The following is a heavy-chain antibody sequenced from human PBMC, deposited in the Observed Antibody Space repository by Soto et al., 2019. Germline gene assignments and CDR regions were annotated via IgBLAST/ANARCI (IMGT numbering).Heavy chain of an antibody. V-gene: IGHV1-46*01. D-gene: IGHD5-12*01. CDR2: INPSGGST. Sequence: ASVKVFCKASGYTFTSYYMHWVRQAPGQGLEWMGIINPSGGSTSYAQKFQGRVTMTRDTSTSTVYMELSSLRSEDTAVYYCARAGYSGHSGYYYYGMDVWGQGTTVTVSS. CDR1: GYTFTSYY. J-gene: IGHJ6*02. CDR3: ARAGYSGHSGYYYYGMDV.